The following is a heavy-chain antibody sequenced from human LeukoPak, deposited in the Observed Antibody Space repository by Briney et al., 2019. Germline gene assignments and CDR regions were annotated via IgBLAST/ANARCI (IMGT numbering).Heavy chain of an antibody. V-gene: IGHV3-30*02. D-gene: IGHD4-17*01. CDR3: ASLDYGDSKDDY. J-gene: IGHJ4*02. CDR2: IRYDGSSK. CDR1: GFTFSSYG. Sequence: PGGSLRLSCAASGFTFSSYGMHWVRQAPGKGLEWVAFIRYDGSSKYYTDSVKGRFTISGDNAKNSLYLQMNSLRAEDTAVYYCASLDYGDSKDDYWGQGTLVTVSS.